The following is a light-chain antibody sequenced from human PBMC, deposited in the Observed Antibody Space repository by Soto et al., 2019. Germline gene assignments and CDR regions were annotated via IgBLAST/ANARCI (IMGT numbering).Light chain of an antibody. V-gene: IGKV1-9*01. J-gene: IGKJ4*01. CDR2: AAS. CDR1: QGISSY. Sequence: DIQLTQSPSFLSASVGDRVTITCRASQGISSYLAWYQQKPGKAPKVLIYAASTLQSGVPSRFSGSGSGTEFTLTISSLQPEDFATYYCQHLNSYPLTFGGGTNVEIK. CDR3: QHLNSYPLT.